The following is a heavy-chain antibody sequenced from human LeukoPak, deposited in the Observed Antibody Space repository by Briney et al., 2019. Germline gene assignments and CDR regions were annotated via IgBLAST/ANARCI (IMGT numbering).Heavy chain of an antibody. V-gene: IGHV4-4*07. CDR3: ARDQIHCSGGSCYPFAFDI. CDR1: GGSISSYY. CDR2: IYTSGSA. J-gene: IGHJ3*02. Sequence: SETLSLTCTVSGGSISSYYWSWIRQPAGKGLEWIGRIYTSGSANYNPSLKSRVTMSVDTSKNQFSLKLSSVTAADTAVYYCARDQIHCSGGSCYPFAFDIWGQGTMVTVSS. D-gene: IGHD2-15*01.